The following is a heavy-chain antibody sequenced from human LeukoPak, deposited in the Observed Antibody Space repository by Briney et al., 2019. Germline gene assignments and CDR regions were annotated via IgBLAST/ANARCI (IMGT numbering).Heavy chain of an antibody. V-gene: IGHV4-59*01. CDR1: GGSISSYY. CDR3: ARGVGWSGAFDI. CDR2: IYYGGST. J-gene: IGHJ3*02. Sequence: PSETLSLTCTVSGGSISSYYWSWIRQPPGKGLEWIGYIYYGGSTNYNPSLKSRVTISVDTSKNQFSLKLSSVTAADTAVYYCARGVGWSGAFDIWGQGTMVTVSS. D-gene: IGHD3-3*01.